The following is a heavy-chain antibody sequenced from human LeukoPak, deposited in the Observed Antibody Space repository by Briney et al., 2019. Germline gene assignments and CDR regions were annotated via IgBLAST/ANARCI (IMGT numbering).Heavy chain of an antibody. J-gene: IGHJ6*03. CDR1: GYTFTGYY. CDR2: INPNSGGT. CDR3: ARGRSSSSGWGAYYYYYYMDV. V-gene: IGHV1-2*02. D-gene: IGHD6-6*01. Sequence: ASVKVSCKASGYTFTGYYMHWVRQAPGQGLEWMGWINPNSGGTNYAQKFQGRVTMTRDTSISTAYMELSRLRSDDTAVYYCARGRSSSSGWGAYYYYYYMDVWGKGTTVTISS.